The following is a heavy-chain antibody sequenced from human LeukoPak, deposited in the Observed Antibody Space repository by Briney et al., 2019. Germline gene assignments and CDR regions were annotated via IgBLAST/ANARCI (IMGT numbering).Heavy chain of an antibody. D-gene: IGHD1-26*01. V-gene: IGHV3-21*01. J-gene: IGHJ5*02. CDR2: ISSSSSYI. CDR3: ARDFIVGAKNWFDP. CDR1: GFTFSSYS. Sequence: GGSLRLSCAASGFTFSSYSMNWVRQAPGKGLEWVSSISSSSSYIYYADSVKGQFTISRDNAKNSLYLQMNSLRAEDTAVYYCARDFIVGAKNWFDPWGQGTLVTVSS.